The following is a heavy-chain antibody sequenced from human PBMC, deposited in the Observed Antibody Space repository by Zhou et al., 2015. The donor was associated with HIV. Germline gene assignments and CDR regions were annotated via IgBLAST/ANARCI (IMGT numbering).Heavy chain of an antibody. CDR2: IIPVFGTA. CDR3: ARDRGAARPDWRYFDL. CDR1: GGTFSSYG. J-gene: IGHJ2*01. Sequence: QVHLVQSGAEVKKPGSSVKVSCKASGGTFSSYGISWVRQAPGQGLEWMGWIIPVFGTAKYAQKFQGRVSITADRSTNTAYMELRSLRSEDTAVYYCARDRGAARPDWRYFDLWGRGTLVTVSS. D-gene: IGHD6-6*01. V-gene: IGHV1-69*06.